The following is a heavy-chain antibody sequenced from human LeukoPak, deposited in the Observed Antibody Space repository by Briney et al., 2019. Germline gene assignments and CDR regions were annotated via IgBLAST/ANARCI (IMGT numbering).Heavy chain of an antibody. J-gene: IGHJ4*02. CDR2: IRGSGGST. D-gene: IGHD6-19*01. CDR3: AKPVGSSGWYGDFDC. Sequence: PGASLRLSCAASGFTFSNYAMNWVRQAPGKGLEWVSAIRGSGGSTYYADSVKGRFTISRDNSKNTLYLQMNSLRAEGTAIYYCAKPVGSSGWYGDFDCWGQGTLVTVSS. V-gene: IGHV3-23*01. CDR1: GFTFSNYA.